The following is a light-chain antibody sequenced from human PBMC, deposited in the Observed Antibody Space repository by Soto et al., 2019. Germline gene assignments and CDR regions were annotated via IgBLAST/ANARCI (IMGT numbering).Light chain of an antibody. V-gene: IGKV2D-29*02. J-gene: IGKJ5*01. CDR2: EVS. Sequence: MSQTALSLSVAPGQPPFISCYSSQILLHITGETFLFWYLQKPGQSPQLLIYEVSTRVSGVPDRFSGSGSGTDFTLEISRVETDDVGSYYCMQSTQLPTTFGQGARLEI. CDR3: MQSTQLPTT. CDR1: QILLHITGETF.